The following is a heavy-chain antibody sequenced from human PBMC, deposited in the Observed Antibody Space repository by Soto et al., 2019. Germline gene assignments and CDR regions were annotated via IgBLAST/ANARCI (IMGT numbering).Heavy chain of an antibody. Sequence: QVQLVQSGAEVKKPGSSVKVSCKASGDTFSSYTMNWVRQAPGQGPEWLGGIIPILGTANYAQKFQGRVTIIADESTSTAYMELSGLRSEYTAVSYCARDSAESGYFDLWGRGTLVTVSS. CDR3: ARDSAESGYFDL. D-gene: IGHD2-15*01. CDR2: IIPILGTA. J-gene: IGHJ2*01. CDR1: GDTFSSYT. V-gene: IGHV1-69*12.